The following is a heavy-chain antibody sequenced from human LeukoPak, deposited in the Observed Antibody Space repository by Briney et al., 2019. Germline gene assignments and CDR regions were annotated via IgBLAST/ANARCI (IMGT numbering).Heavy chain of an antibody. J-gene: IGHJ4*02. CDR1: GGSISSGSYY. CDR3: ARGRDGYRDY. V-gene: IGHV4-61*02. Sequence: SETLSLTCTVSGGSISSGSYYWSWIRQPAGKGLEWIGRIYTSGSTNYNPSLKSRVTISVDTSKNQFSLKLSSVTAADTAVYYCARGRDGYRDYWGQGTLVTVSS. D-gene: IGHD5-24*01. CDR2: IYTSGST.